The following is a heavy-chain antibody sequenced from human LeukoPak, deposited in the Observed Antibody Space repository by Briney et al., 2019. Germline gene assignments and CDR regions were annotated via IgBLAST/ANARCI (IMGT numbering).Heavy chain of an antibody. V-gene: IGHV4-39*07. Sequence: SETLSLTCTVSGGSISSSSYYWGWVRQPPGKGLEWIGSIYYSGSTYYNPSLKSRVTISVDTSKNQFSLKLSSVTAADTAVYYCARAGRRSSSWYTLGKYYFDYWGQGTLVTVSS. CDR1: GGSISSSSYY. J-gene: IGHJ4*02. D-gene: IGHD6-13*01. CDR3: ARAGRRSSSWYTLGKYYFDY. CDR2: IYYSGST.